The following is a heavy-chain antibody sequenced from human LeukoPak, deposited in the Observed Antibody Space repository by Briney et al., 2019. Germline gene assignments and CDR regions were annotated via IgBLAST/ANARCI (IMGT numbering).Heavy chain of an antibody. J-gene: IGHJ6*03. D-gene: IGHD3-3*01. CDR3: ARDASHYDFWSGATHYYMDV. CDR1: GFTFNSYW. V-gene: IGHV3-7*01. Sequence: GGSLRLSCAASGFTFNSYWMSWVRQAPGKGLEWVANIKQDGSEKYYVDSVKGRFTISRDNAKNSLYLQMNSLRAEDTAVYYCARDASHYDFWSGATHYYMDVWGKGTTVTVSS. CDR2: IKQDGSEK.